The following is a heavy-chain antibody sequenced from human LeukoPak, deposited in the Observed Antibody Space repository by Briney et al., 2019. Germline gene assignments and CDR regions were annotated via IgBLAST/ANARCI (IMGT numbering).Heavy chain of an antibody. D-gene: IGHD5-24*01. CDR2: IDQDGNEK. Sequence: GGSLRLSCAASGFTFSSYWMTWVRQAPGKGLEWVANIDQDGNEKYYVDSVRGRFTISRDNAKNSLYLQMDSLRVEGTAVYYCARGDAFSGDYWGQGTLVTVSS. CDR3: ARGDAFSGDY. CDR1: GFTFSSYW. J-gene: IGHJ4*02. V-gene: IGHV3-7*04.